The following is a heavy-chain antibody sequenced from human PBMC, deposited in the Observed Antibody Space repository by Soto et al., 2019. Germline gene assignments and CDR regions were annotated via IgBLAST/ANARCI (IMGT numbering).Heavy chain of an antibody. D-gene: IGHD6-19*01. CDR1: GFTFNIYG. CDR3: ARVVYSSGWSSFDY. J-gene: IGHJ4*02. Sequence: QVQLVESGGGVVQPGRSLRLSCAASGFTFNIYGMHWVRQAPGKGLEWVAVIWYDGSKKYYADSVKGRFTISRDNSKTTLYLQMNSLRAEDTAVYYCARVVYSSGWSSFDYWGQATLVTVSS. CDR2: IWYDGSKK. V-gene: IGHV3-33*01.